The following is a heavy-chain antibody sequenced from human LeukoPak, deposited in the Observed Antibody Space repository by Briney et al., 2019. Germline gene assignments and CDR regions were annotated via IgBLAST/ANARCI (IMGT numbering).Heavy chain of an antibody. D-gene: IGHD3-22*01. J-gene: IGHJ4*02. V-gene: IGHV3-21*01. Sequence: GGSLRLSCAASGFTFSSYSMNWVRQAPGKGLEWVSSISSSSSYIYYADSVKGRFTISRDNAKNSLYLQMNSLRAEDTAVYYCARLTYYYDSSGYYSYPYFDYWGQGTLVTVSS. CDR2: ISSSSSYI. CDR3: ARLTYYYDSSGYYSYPYFDY. CDR1: GFTFSSYS.